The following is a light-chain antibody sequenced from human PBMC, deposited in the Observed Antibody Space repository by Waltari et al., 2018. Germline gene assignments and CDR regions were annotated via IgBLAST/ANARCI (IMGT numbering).Light chain of an antibody. CDR1: PSVFYRSDNQNY. CDR3: QQYYRSRT. Sequence: DIVMTQSPDSLAVSLGERATIDCTSSPSVFYRSDNQNYLAWYQHKPGQPPKLLFYWASTREAGVPDRFSASGSGTDFTLTINNLQAEDVAVYYCQQYYRSRTFGQGTKVEIK. V-gene: IGKV4-1*01. CDR2: WAS. J-gene: IGKJ1*01.